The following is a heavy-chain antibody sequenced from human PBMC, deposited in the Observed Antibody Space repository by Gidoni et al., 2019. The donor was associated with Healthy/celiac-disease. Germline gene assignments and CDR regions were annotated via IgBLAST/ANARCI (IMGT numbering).Heavy chain of an antibody. CDR2: IYYSGST. V-gene: IGHV4-39*01. J-gene: IGHJ2*01. CDR3: ATRRSLTGVEYFDL. D-gene: IGHD3-9*01. Sequence: QLQLQESGPGLVKPSETLSLTCTVSGCSIRSSSYYWGWIRQPPGKGLEWIGSIYYSGSTYYNPSLKSRVTISVDTSKNQFSLKLSSVTAADTAVYYCATRRSLTGVEYFDLWGRGTLVTVSS. CDR1: GCSIRSSSYY.